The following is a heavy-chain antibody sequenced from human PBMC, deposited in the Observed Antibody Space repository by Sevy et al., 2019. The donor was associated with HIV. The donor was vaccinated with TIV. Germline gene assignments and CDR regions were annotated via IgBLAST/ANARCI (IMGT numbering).Heavy chain of an antibody. CDR3: AREGSTWAGWFDP. Sequence: SETLSLTCTVSGASISSGSYYWSWIRQPAGKGLEWIGRIYTSGSTNYNPSLKSRVTISVDTSKNQFSLKLSSVTAADTAVYYCAREGSTWAGWFDPWGQGTLVTVSS. J-gene: IGHJ5*02. V-gene: IGHV4-61*02. CDR2: IYTSGST. D-gene: IGHD2-2*01. CDR1: GASISSGSYY.